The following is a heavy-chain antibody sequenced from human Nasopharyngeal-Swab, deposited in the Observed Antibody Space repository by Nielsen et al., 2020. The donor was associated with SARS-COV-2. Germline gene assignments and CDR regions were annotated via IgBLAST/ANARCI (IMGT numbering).Heavy chain of an antibody. Sequence: GGSLRLSCAASGFAFSSYEMNWVRQAPGKGLEWVSYISSSGSTIYYADSVKGRFTISRDNSKNTLYLQMNSLRAEDTAVYYCAREGDIAVADYWGQGTLVTVSS. CDR2: ISSSGSTI. J-gene: IGHJ4*02. CDR3: AREGDIAVADY. V-gene: IGHV3-48*03. CDR1: GFAFSSYE. D-gene: IGHD6-19*01.